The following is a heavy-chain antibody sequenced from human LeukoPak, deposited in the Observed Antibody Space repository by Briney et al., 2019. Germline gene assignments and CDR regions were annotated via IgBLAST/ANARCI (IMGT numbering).Heavy chain of an antibody. J-gene: IGHJ5*02. CDR3: ARVVYSYGYCDRMTCPNWFDP. CDR1: GYIFTDYY. D-gene: IGHD2-2*03. V-gene: IGHV1-2*04. CDR2: INPKTGDT. Sequence: KPGASVKVSCKASGYIFTDYYIHWVRQAPGQGLEWMGWINPKTGDTNSAQKFQRWVTMTRDTAISTAYMELNRLTLDDTAVYYCARVVYSYGYCDRMTCPNWFDPWGQGTLVTVSS.